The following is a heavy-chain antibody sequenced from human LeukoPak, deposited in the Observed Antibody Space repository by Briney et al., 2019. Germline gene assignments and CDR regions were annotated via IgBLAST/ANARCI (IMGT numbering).Heavy chain of an antibody. Sequence: ASVKVSCKASGGTFSSYAISWVRQAPGQGLEWMGRIIPILGIANYAQKFQGRVTITADKSTSTAYMGLSSLRSEDTAVYHCAREFRGYSYGFPFDYWGQGTLVTVSS. CDR3: AREFRGYSYGFPFDY. CDR2: IIPILGIA. CDR1: GGTFSSYA. V-gene: IGHV1-69*04. J-gene: IGHJ4*02. D-gene: IGHD5-18*01.